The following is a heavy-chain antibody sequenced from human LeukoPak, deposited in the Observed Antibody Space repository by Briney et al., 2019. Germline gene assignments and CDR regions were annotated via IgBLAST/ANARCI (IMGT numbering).Heavy chain of an antibody. J-gene: IGHJ4*02. V-gene: IGHV1-69*13. Sequence: GASVKVSCKASGGTFSSYAISWVRQAPGQGLEWMGGIIPIFGTANYAQKFQGRVTITADESTSTAYMELSSLRSEDTAVYYCARDTKAGSSGWYYAGKKWGQGTLVTVSS. CDR2: IIPIFGTA. D-gene: IGHD6-19*01. CDR3: ARDTKAGSSGWYYAGKK. CDR1: GGTFSSYA.